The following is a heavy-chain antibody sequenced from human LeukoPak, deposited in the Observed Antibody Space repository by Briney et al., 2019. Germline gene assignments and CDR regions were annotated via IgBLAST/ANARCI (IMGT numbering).Heavy chain of an antibody. J-gene: IGHJ4*02. V-gene: IGHV4-59*07. CDR2: IYYSGSI. Sequence: PSVTVSLTCSVSGASISSYYWSWIRQPPGRGLEWIGYIYYSGSINYNPSLKSRVTISADTSKNQFSLKLTSVTAADTAVYYCARMGDGYNLRYFDYWGQGTLVTVPS. D-gene: IGHD5-24*01. CDR3: ARMGDGYNLRYFDY. CDR1: GASISSYY.